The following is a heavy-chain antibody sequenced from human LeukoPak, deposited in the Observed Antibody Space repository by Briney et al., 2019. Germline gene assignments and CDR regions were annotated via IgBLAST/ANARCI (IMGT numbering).Heavy chain of an antibody. CDR3: ALTPTYGSGSYYNSYYFDY. V-gene: IGHV3-23*01. CDR1: GFTFSSYA. J-gene: IGHJ4*02. D-gene: IGHD3-10*01. CDR2: ISGSGGST. Sequence: GGSLRLSCAASGFTFSSYAMSWVRQAPGKGLEWVSAISGSGGSTYYADSVKGRFTISRDNSKNTLYLQMNSLRAEDTALYYCALTPTYGSGSYYNSYYFDYWGQGTLVTVSS.